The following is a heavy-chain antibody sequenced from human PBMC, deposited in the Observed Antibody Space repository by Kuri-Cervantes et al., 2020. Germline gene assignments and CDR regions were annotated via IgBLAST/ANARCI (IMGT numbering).Heavy chain of an antibody. CDR1: GFTFSSYG. CDR3: ARTCSGGSCRYYYYGMDV. V-gene: IGHV3-30*12. Sequence: GESLKISCAASGFTFSSYGMHWVRQAPGKGLEWVAVISYDGSNKYYADSVKGRFTISRDNSKNTLYLQMNSLRAGDTAVYYCARTCSGGSCRYYYYGMDVWGQGTTVTVSS. J-gene: IGHJ6*02. CDR2: ISYDGSNK. D-gene: IGHD2-15*01.